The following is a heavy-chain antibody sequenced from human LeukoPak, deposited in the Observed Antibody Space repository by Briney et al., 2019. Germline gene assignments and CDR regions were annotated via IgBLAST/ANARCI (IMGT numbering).Heavy chain of an antibody. CDR2: ISSSSSYI. D-gene: IGHD5-24*01. CDR3: ARDGYNYGFDY. J-gene: IGHJ4*02. CDR1: GFTFSSYS. Sequence: TGGSLRLSCAASGFTFSSYSMNWVRQAPGKGVEWVSSISSSSSYIYYADSVKGRFTISRDNAKNSLYLQMNSLRAEDTAVYYCARDGYNYGFDYWGQGTLVTVSS. V-gene: IGHV3-21*01.